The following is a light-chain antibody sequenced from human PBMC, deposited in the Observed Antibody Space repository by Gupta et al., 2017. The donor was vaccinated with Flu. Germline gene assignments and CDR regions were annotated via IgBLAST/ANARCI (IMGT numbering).Light chain of an antibody. CDR2: DNN. Sequence: QSVFTHPPSGSAAPRQKVTISCSGPSSNIESNYVSWYQHVPGTVTKLLIYDNNKRPSGIPDRFSGSKSGTSATLVITGLQPGDEAYYDCGTCDDSLSGGGVFGGGTLLTVL. CDR1: SSNIESNY. CDR3: GTCDDSLSGGGV. J-gene: IGLJ3*02. V-gene: IGLV1-51*01.